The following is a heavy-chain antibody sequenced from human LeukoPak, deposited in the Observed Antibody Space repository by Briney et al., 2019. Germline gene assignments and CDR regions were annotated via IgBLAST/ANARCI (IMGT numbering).Heavy chain of an antibody. J-gene: IGHJ4*01. V-gene: IGHV4-59*01. CDR3: ARRRYYDSTGYNTTYYFYD. CDR2: IYNTVDT. CDR1: GDSIIGYY. Sequence: SETLSLTCTVSGDSIIGYYWSWIRQSPGKRLEWIGYIYNTVDTTYNPSLESRVTISLDMSNKQFSLRLSSVTAADTAVYYCARRRYYDSTGYNTTYYFYDWGQGILVTVSS. D-gene: IGHD3-22*01.